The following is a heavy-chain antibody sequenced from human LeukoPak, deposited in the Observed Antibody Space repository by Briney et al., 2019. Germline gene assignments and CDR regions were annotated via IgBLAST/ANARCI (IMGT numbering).Heavy chain of an antibody. CDR2: INPRGDIT. Sequence: ASVKVSCKTYGSTFTWFLIHWVRQAPGQGLEWVGTINPRGDITSYAQRFQGRVTLTEDTSTSTLYMELSSLTSDDTAVYFCARPAYCDGTNCGYWLDPWGPGTLVTVSS. D-gene: IGHD2-21*01. J-gene: IGHJ5*02. CDR1: GSTFTWFL. CDR3: ARPAYCDGTNCGYWLDP. V-gene: IGHV1-46*01.